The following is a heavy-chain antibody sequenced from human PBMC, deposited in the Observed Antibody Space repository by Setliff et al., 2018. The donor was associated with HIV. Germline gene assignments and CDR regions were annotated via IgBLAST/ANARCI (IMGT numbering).Heavy chain of an antibody. CDR3: ARIVRPSYYYYYYMDV. CDR1: GGTFSSYA. V-gene: IGHV1-69*13. CDR2: IIPIFNTA. D-gene: IGHD3-10*02. J-gene: IGHJ6*03. Sequence: GASVKVSCKASGGTFSSYAISWVRQAPGQGLEWMGGIIPIFNTANYAQKFQGRVTITADESTSTAYMELSSLRSEDTAAYYCARIVRPSYYYYYYMDVWGKGTTVTVSS.